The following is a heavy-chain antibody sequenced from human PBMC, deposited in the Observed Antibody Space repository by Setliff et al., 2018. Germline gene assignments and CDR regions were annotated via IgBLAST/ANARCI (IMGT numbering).Heavy chain of an antibody. V-gene: IGHV3-7*03. D-gene: IGHD3-10*01. CDR3: RLWFGELSRDY. CDR2: INPHASEK. CDR1: GFSFSNCW. Sequence: GGSLRLSCAASGFSFSNCWVSWVRQAPGKGLEWLASINPHASEKYYVDSVKGRFTISRDNAKNSLSLQMNSLRAEDTAVYYCRLWFGELSRDYWGPGTLVTVSS. J-gene: IGHJ4*02.